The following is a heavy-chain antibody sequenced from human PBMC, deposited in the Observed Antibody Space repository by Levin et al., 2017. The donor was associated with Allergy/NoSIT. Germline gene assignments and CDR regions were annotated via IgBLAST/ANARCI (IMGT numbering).Heavy chain of an antibody. CDR3: TTPLRYFDWLYDAFDI. V-gene: IGHV3-15*01. J-gene: IGHJ3*02. D-gene: IGHD3-9*01. CDR2: VKSKTDGGKI. CDR1: GFTFSNAW. Sequence: NTGGSLRLSCAASGFTFSNAWMNWVRQAPGKGLEWVGRVKSKTDGGKIDYAATVKGRFTISRDDSKNTVYLEMNSLRTEDTAVYYCTTPLRYFDWLYDAFDIWGQGTMVTVSS.